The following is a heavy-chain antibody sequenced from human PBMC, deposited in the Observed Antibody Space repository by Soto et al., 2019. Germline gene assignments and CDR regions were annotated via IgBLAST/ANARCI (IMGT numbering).Heavy chain of an antibody. V-gene: IGHV1-8*01. J-gene: IGHJ6*02. CDR3: ARERQFGAVIRSGMDV. Sequence: QVQVVQSAAEVKKPGASVRVSCKASGYTFTSYDINWVRQASGQGLEWMGWVSPRSGNTGYAQRFQGRDTMTRNSSISTVYMELSSLRADDTAVYFCARERQFGAVIRSGMDVWGQGTTVTVSS. CDR1: GYTFTSYD. D-gene: IGHD3-3*01. CDR2: VSPRSGNT.